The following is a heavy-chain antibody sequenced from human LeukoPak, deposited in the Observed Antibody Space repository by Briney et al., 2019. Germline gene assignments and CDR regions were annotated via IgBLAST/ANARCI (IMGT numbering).Heavy chain of an antibody. Sequence: PSETLSLTCTVSGYSISSSYYWGWIRQPPGKGLEWIGSIYHSGTTYYNPSLKSRVTISLDTSKNQFSLKLSSVTAADTAVYYCARDTGNWNYPFDYWGQGTLVTVSS. D-gene: IGHD1-7*01. V-gene: IGHV4-38-2*02. CDR1: GYSISSSYY. CDR3: ARDTGNWNYPFDY. J-gene: IGHJ4*02. CDR2: IYHSGTT.